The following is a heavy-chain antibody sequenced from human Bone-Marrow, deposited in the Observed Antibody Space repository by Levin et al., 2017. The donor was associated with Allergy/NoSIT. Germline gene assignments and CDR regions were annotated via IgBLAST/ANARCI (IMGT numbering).Heavy chain of an antibody. CDR1: GYNFNAFY. Sequence: ASVKVSCKASGYNFNAFYIHWVRQAPGHGLEWMGRINPNTGGTRYAQRFQGRITLTRDKSINTVYMEFNALKFDDTAVYFCARDHSGWGNWFDPWGQGTLVTVYS. D-gene: IGHD6-19*01. J-gene: IGHJ5*02. CDR2: INPNTGGT. V-gene: IGHV1-2*06. CDR3: ARDHSGWGNWFDP.